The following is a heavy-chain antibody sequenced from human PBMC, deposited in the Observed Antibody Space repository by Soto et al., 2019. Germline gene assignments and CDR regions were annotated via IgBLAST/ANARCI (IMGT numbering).Heavy chain of an antibody. Sequence: EVQLVESGEGLVQPGGSLRLSCAASGFTFSSYNIHWIRQAPGKGLEFVSAISRSGDRTYYADSVKGRFTITRDNSKNTVWLHMGSLSAEDMAVYYCARARCSSGQCYYFDYWGRGALVSVSS. CDR3: ARARCSSGQCYYFDY. J-gene: IGHJ4*02. CDR2: ISRSGDRT. CDR1: GFTFSSYN. D-gene: IGHD2-15*01. V-gene: IGHV3-64*02.